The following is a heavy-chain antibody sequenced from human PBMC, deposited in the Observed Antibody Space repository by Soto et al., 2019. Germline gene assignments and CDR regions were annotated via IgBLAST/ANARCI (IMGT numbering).Heavy chain of an antibody. J-gene: IGHJ5*02. V-gene: IGHV1-69*13. CDR3: ARDRGPSSGYYPYWFDP. CDR2: IIPIFGTA. D-gene: IGHD3-22*01. CDR1: GGAFSSYA. Sequence: ASVKVSCKASGGAFSSYAITWVRQAPGQGLEWMGGIIPIFGTANYAQKFQARVTITADESTSTAYMELSSLRSEDTAVYYCARDRGPSSGYYPYWFDPWGQGTLVTVSS.